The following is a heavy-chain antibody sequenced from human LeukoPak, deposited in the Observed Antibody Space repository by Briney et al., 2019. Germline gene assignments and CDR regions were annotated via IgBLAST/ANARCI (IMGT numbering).Heavy chain of an antibody. D-gene: IGHD6-19*01. J-gene: IGHJ4*02. Sequence: GGSLRLSCAASGFTFSSYGMHWVRQAPGKGLEWVAVIWYDGSNKYYADSVKGRFTISRDNSKNTLYLQMNSLRAEDTAVYYCARAPRGSGWSHFFNWGQGTLVTVSS. CDR3: ARAPRGSGWSHFFN. V-gene: IGHV3-33*01. CDR1: GFTFSSYG. CDR2: IWYDGSNK.